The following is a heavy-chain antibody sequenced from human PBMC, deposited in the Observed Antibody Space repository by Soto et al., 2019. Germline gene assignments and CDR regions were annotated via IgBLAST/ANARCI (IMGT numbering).Heavy chain of an antibody. J-gene: IGHJ4*02. Sequence: QLQLQESGPGLVKPSETLSLTCTVSGDSISITSYYWGWVRQPPGKGLEWIGSIHYSGSTHYNPSLQSRLTISGDASQKQSSLKLRSVTAADTAMYYCASTKDETLYFDYWGQGTLVTFSS. D-gene: IGHD2-15*01. V-gene: IGHV4-39*01. CDR1: GDSISITSYY. CDR2: IHYSGST. CDR3: ASTKDETLYFDY.